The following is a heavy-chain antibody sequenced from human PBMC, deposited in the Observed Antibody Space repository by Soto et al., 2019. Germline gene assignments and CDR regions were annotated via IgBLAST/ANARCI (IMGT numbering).Heavy chain of an antibody. CDR3: AKDHIVVTIFGVVHNLFEL. Sequence: WGSLTLSCASSGFTFSSYVIPWFFQAPGKGLEWVAVISYDGSNKYYADSVKGRFTISRDNSKNTLYLQMNSLRAEDTAVYYCAKDHIVVTIFGVVHNLFELWVKGTLVT. V-gene: IGHV3-30*18. J-gene: IGHJ5*02. D-gene: IGHD3-3*01. CDR2: ISYDGSNK. CDR1: GFTFSSYV.